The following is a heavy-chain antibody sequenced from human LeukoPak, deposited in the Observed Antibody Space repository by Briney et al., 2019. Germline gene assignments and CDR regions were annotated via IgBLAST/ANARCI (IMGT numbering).Heavy chain of an antibody. Sequence: GRSLRLSCAASGYTFDQSAMHLVRQAEGKGLQWVSGISWDSNSIIYADSVKGRFTISRDNAKNSLYLQMNSLRADDTALYYCAKAVAAPGAFDIWGQGTVVTVSS. V-gene: IGHV3-9*01. CDR2: ISWDSNSI. J-gene: IGHJ3*02. CDR3: AKAVAAPGAFDI. D-gene: IGHD6-19*01. CDR1: GYTFDQSA.